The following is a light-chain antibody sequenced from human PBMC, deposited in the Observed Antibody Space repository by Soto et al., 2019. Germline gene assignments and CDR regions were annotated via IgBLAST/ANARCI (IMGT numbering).Light chain of an antibody. V-gene: IGKV1-5*03. CDR3: QQYNSYSRT. J-gene: IGKJ1*01. Sequence: DIQMTQSPSTLSASVGDRVTITCRASQSISSWLAWYQQKPGKAPNLLIYKASSLESGVPSSFSGSGSGTEFTLTISSLQPDDFATYYCQQYNSYSRTFGQGTKVEIK. CDR1: QSISSW. CDR2: KAS.